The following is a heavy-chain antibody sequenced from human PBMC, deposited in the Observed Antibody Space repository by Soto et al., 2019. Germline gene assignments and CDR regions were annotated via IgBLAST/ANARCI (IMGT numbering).Heavy chain of an antibody. CDR2: INAGNGNT. CDR3: ASCPQNCITSSPCCLFFDY. D-gene: IGHD3-10*01. J-gene: IGHJ4*02. CDR1: GYTFSNYG. V-gene: IGHV1-3*01. Sequence: ASLKVACKTAGYTFSNYGIRCVRHSPGQRLELMGLINAGNGNTKYSQKFQGRVTLTRDTSASTAYMELSSLRSEDTAVYYCASCPQNCITSSPCCLFFDYWGQGTLVTSPQ.